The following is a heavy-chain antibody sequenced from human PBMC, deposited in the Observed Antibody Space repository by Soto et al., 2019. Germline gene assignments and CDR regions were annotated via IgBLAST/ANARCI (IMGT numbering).Heavy chain of an antibody. V-gene: IGHV1-69*13. D-gene: IGHD2-15*01. J-gene: IGHJ6*02. CDR2: IIPIFGTA. CDR3: ARSDIVVVVAAADSLDYGMDV. CDR1: GGTFSSYA. Sequence: SVKVSCKASGGTFSSYAISWVRQAPGQRLEWMGGIIPIFGTANYAQKFQGRVTITADESTSTAYMELSSLRSEDTAVYYCARSDIVVVVAAADSLDYGMDVWGQGTTVTVSS.